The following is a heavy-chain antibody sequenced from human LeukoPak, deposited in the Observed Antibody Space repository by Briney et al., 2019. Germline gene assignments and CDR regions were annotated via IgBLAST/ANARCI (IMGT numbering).Heavy chain of an antibody. Sequence: GSLRLSCAASGFTFSTHTMSWVRQAPGKGVGWVSALWGNNKNIYYADSVKGRFTISRDNSGNMVYLQMSDLRVEDTAVYYCAKDLKPDSGYDVDHWGQGTLVTVSS. CDR3: AKDLKPDSGYDVDH. J-gene: IGHJ4*02. D-gene: IGHD5-12*01. CDR1: GFTFSTHT. CDR2: LWGNNKNI. V-gene: IGHV3-23*01.